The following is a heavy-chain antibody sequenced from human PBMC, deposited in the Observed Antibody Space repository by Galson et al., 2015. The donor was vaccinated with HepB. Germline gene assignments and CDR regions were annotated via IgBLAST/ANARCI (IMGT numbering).Heavy chain of an antibody. J-gene: IGHJ3*02. D-gene: IGHD3-10*01. CDR3: AKDRPIWFGELFSSDSDDAFDI. V-gene: IGHV3-23*01. CDR1: GFTFSSYA. Sequence: SLRLSCAASGFTFSSYAMSWVRQAPGKGLEWVSAISGSGGSTYYADSVKGRFTISRDNSKNTLYLQMNSLRAEDTAVYYCAKDRPIWFGELFSSDSDDAFDIWGQGTMVTVSS. CDR2: ISGSGGST.